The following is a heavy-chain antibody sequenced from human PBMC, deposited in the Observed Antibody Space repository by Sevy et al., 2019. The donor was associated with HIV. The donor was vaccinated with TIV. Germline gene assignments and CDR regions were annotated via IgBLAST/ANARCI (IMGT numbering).Heavy chain of an antibody. V-gene: IGHV3-30*18. J-gene: IGHJ4*02. CDR2: ISYEGSNK. Sequence: GGSLRLSCGGFGFTFSRYGMHWVRQAPGKGLEWVAVISYEGSNKYYADSVKGRFTISRDNSKNTLYLQMNSLRAEDTAFYFCAKADDVSSVKTGGHFDSWGQGTLVTVSS. D-gene: IGHD3-3*01. CDR1: GFTFSRYG. CDR3: AKADDVSSVKTGGHFDS.